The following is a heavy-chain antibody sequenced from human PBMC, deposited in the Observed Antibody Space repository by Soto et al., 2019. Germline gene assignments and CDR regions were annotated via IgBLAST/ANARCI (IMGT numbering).Heavy chain of an antibody. CDR3: VRLRGYCSSTRCYGDYGMDV. D-gene: IGHD2-2*01. CDR1: GGSISGYC. CDR2: LHYSGRT. Sequence: SETLSLTCTGSGGSISGYCWSCIRQPPGKGVEWSGSLHYSGRTDYNPSLKSPVTISVDTSKNQFSLKVTSVTVADPAVYYCVRLRGYCSSTRCYGDYGMDVWGQGTTVTVSS. V-gene: IGHV4-59*08. J-gene: IGHJ6*02.